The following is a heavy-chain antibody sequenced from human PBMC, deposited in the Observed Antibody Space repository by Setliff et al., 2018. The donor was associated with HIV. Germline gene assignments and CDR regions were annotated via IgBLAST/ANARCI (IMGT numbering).Heavy chain of an antibody. V-gene: IGHV3-21*01. J-gene: IGHJ6*02. CDR2: ISIGSGGAI. D-gene: IGHD3-3*01. CDR3: ARDYLYYNLYNGSPVYGMDV. Sequence: ETLSLTCAVSGVSTSNNNYWWSWVRQAPGRGLEWVSSISIGSGGAIDYADSVQGRFTISRDNSKNSLYLQMNSLRVEDTAVYYCARDYLYYNLYNGSPVYGMDVWGQGTTVTVSS. CDR1: GVSTSNNNYW.